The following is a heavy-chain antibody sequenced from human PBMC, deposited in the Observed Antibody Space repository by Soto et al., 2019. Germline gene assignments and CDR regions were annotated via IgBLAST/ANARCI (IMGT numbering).Heavy chain of an antibody. J-gene: IGHJ6*02. D-gene: IGHD1-26*01. CDR2: ISSSGSTI. CDR1: GFTFSSYE. V-gene: IGHV3-48*03. Sequence: PWWSLRLSCASSGFTFSSYEMNWVRQAPGKGLEWVSYISSSGSTIYYADSVKGRFTISRDNAKNSLYLQMNSLRAEDTAVYYCARAFTSGSYFRYYYYYYGMDVWGQGTTVTVSS. CDR3: ARAFTSGSYFRYYYYYYGMDV.